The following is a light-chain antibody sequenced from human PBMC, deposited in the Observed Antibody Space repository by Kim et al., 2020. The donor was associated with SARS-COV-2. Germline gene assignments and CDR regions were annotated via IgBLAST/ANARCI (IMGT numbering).Light chain of an antibody. Sequence: VTITCSGSSSNTGAGDDVHWYQRLPGTAPKLLIDGNSNRPSGVPDRFSGTKSGTSASLAITGLQAEDEADYYCQSYDSSLSGWMFGGGTQLTVL. CDR3: QSYDSSLSGWM. CDR1: SSNTGAGDD. V-gene: IGLV1-40*01. CDR2: GNS. J-gene: IGLJ3*02.